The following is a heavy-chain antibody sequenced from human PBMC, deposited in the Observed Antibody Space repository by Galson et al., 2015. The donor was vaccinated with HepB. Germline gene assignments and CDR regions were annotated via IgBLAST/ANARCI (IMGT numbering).Heavy chain of an antibody. CDR1: GYTFTSYA. V-gene: IGHV1-3*01. CDR2: INAGNGNT. J-gene: IGHJ4*02. CDR3: ARVHPYGSGTSTPLDY. Sequence: SVKVSCKASGYTFTSYAMHWVRQAPGQRLEWMGWINAGNGNTKYSQKFQGRVTITRDTSASTAYMELSSLRSEDTAVYYCARVHPYGSGTSTPLDYWGQGTLVTVSS. D-gene: IGHD3-10*01.